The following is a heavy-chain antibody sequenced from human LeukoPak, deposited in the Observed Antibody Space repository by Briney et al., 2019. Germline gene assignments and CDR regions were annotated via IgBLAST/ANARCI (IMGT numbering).Heavy chain of an antibody. CDR3: AKAGIEQWLVHFDY. CDR2: INPNSGGT. J-gene: IGHJ4*02. V-gene: IGHV1-2*02. CDR1: GYAFTGYY. D-gene: IGHD6-19*01. Sequence: GASVKVSCKASGYAFTGYYLHWVRQAPGQGLEWMGWINPNSGGTDYAQKFQDRVTLTRDTSISTAYMELSRLRSDDTALYYCAKAGIEQWLVHFDYWGQGTLVAVSS.